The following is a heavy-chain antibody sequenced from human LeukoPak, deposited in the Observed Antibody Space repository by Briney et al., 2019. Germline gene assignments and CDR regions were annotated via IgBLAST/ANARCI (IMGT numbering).Heavy chain of an antibody. Sequence: PSETLSLTCAVYGGSFSGYYWSWIRQPPGKGLEWIGEINHSGSTNYNPSLKSRVAISVDTSKNQFSLKLSSVTAADTAVYYCARAGIAAARDYWGQGTLVTVSS. J-gene: IGHJ4*02. CDR3: ARAGIAAARDY. CDR2: INHSGST. CDR1: GGSFSGYY. D-gene: IGHD6-13*01. V-gene: IGHV4-34*01.